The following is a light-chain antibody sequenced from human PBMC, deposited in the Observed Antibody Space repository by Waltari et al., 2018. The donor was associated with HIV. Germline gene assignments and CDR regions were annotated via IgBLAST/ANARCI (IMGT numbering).Light chain of an antibody. CDR3: QQYYSTPFT. Sequence: DIVMPQSPDSLVVSLRERATINCKSSQSVLYSSNNKNYLAWYQQKPGQPPKLLIYWASTRESGVPDRFSGSGSGTDFTLTISSLQAEDVAVYYCQQYYSTPFTFGGGTKVEIK. CDR2: WAS. V-gene: IGKV4-1*01. CDR1: QSVLYSSNNKNY. J-gene: IGKJ4*01.